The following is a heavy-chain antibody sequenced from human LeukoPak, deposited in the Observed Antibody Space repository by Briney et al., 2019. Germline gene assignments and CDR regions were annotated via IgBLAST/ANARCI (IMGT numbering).Heavy chain of an antibody. CDR3: ARDEAYSSFDY. Sequence: GGSLRLSCAASGFTLSSYAMSWVRQAPGKGLEWVATISPDGGEKNYVDSVKGRFTISRDNAKNSLYLQMDYLTTEDTAVYFCARDEAYSSFDYWGQGILVTVSS. J-gene: IGHJ4*02. CDR1: GFTLSSYA. V-gene: IGHV3-7*01. CDR2: ISPDGGEK. D-gene: IGHD4-11*01.